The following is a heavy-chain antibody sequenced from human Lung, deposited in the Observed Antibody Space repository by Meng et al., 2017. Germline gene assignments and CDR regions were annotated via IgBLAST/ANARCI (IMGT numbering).Heavy chain of an antibody. V-gene: IGHV3-15*01. CDR1: GFTFSNAW. CDR3: SGHVDY. Sequence: EVQVVESGGVFVKPGGSLRLSCAASGFTFSNAWMTWVRQAPGKGLEWIGRMKSNVDGGTVDYAAAVKGRFFISRDDSENTFYLQMNSLKTEDTAVYYCSGHVDYWGHGTLVTVSS. J-gene: IGHJ4*01. CDR2: MKSNVDGGTV.